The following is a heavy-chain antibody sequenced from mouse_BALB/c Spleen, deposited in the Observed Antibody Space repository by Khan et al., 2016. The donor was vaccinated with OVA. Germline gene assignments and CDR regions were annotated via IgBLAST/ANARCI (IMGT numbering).Heavy chain of an antibody. J-gene: IGHJ2*01. V-gene: IGHV3-2*02. CDR1: GYSITSGYG. D-gene: IGHD1-2*01. CDR2: ISYSGST. CDR3: DRTARIKY. Sequence: EVQLQESGPGLVKPSQSLSLTCTVTGYSITSGYGWNWIRQFPGNKLEWMGYISYSGSTNYNPSLKSRISITRDTSQNQFFLQLTSVPTEDTATYYCDRTARIKYWGQGTTLTVSS.